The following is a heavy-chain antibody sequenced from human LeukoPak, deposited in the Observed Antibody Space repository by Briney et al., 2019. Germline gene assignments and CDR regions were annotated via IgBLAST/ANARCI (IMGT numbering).Heavy chain of an antibody. CDR2: IYYSGSA. Sequence: SETLSLTCTVSGGSISSTIDYWGWIRQPPGKGLEWIGTIYYSGSAYHNPSLKSRVTISVDTSKNQFSLKLSSVTAADTAVYYCARDLGADPYYFDNWGQGTLVSVSS. V-gene: IGHV4-39*07. J-gene: IGHJ4*02. CDR1: GGSISSTIDY. CDR3: ARDLGADPYYFDN.